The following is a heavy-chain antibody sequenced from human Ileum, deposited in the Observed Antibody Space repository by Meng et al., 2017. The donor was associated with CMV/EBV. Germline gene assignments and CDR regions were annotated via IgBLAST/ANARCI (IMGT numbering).Heavy chain of an antibody. V-gene: IGHV3-15*01. CDR2: IISKADDGTT. CDR3: ATFAMGY. J-gene: IGHJ4*02. D-gene: IGHD2-8*01. CDR1: GLTFTNAW. Sequence: GGSLRLSCAASGLTFTNAWVTWVRQAPGKGLEWVGRIISKADDGTTDYAAPVKGRFTISRDDSKNTLSLEMNSLKIEDTAVYYCATFAMGYWGQGTLVTVSS.